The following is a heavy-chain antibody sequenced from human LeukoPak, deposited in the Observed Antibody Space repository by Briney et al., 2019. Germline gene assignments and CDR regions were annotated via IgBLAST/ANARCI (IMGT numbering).Heavy chain of an antibody. D-gene: IGHD3-22*01. CDR2: ISGSGGST. J-gene: IGHJ4*02. Sequence: GGSLRLSCAASGFTFRSCAMSWVRQAPGKGLEWVSAISGSGGSTYYADSVKGRFTISRDNSKNTLYLQMNSLRAEDTAVYYCGREYASSGYCDSWGQGTLVTVSS. V-gene: IGHV3-23*01. CDR1: GFTFRSCA. CDR3: GREYASSGYCDS.